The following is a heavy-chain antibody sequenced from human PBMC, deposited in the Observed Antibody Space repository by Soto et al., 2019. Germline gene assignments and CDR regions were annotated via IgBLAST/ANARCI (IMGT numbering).Heavy chain of an antibody. CDR3: ARGPRGYVYYHGMDV. V-gene: IGHV4-31*03. D-gene: IGHD3-10*01. Sequence: SETLSLTCTVSGDSISSDGSSWSWIRHHPGKGLEWIGNISYTGTPYYNPSLKSRVTMSVDASKNHFSLNLSSVTAADTAVYYCARGPRGYVYYHGMDVWGQGTTVTVSS. J-gene: IGHJ6*02. CDR2: ISYTGTP. CDR1: GDSISSDGSS.